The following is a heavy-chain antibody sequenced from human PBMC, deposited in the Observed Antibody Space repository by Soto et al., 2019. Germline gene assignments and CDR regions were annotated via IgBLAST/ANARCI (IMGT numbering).Heavy chain of an antibody. CDR2: IYYSGST. CDR1: GGSISSYY. D-gene: IGHD2-15*01. Sequence: SETLSLTCTVSGGSISSYYWSWIRQPPGKGLEWIGYIYYSGSTNYNPSLKSRVTISVDTSKNQFSPKLSSVTAADTAVYYCAASPVEDIVVVVANPHYNWFDPWGQGTLVTVSS. J-gene: IGHJ5*02. CDR3: AASPVEDIVVVVANPHYNWFDP. V-gene: IGHV4-59*01.